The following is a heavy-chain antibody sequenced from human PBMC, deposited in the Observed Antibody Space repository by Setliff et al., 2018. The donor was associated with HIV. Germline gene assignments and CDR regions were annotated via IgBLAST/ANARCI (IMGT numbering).Heavy chain of an antibody. CDR3: ARPEQANDWGYYLDS. Sequence: NPSETLSLTCTVSGGSISSYSYFWGWVRQPPGKGLEWIGNIYRSGSTYYYNPSLKSRVTMSVDTSKNQFSMTLSSVTAADTAVYYCARPEQANDWGYYLDSWGQGTLVTVSS. CDR1: GGSISSYSYF. D-gene: IGHD7-27*01. J-gene: IGHJ4*02. V-gene: IGHV4-39*01. CDR2: IYRSGSTY.